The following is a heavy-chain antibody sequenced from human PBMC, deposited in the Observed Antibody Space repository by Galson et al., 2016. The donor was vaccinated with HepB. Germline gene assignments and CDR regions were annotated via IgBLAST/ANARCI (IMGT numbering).Heavy chain of an antibody. J-gene: IGHJ3*02. CDR3: ARDSGYYDILTVRRVDDAFDI. V-gene: IGHV1-69*06. Sequence: SVKVSCKASGGTFTSYVISWVRQAPGQGPEWMGGIMPIFGTANYALKFQGRVTITADKSTSTAYMELRSLRSQDTAVYYCARDSGYYDILTVRRVDDAFDIGGQGTMVTVAS. CDR2: IMPIFGTA. CDR1: GGTFTSYV. D-gene: IGHD3-9*01.